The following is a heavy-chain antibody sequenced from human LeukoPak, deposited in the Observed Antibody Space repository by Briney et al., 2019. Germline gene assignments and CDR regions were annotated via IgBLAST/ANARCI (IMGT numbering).Heavy chain of an antibody. CDR2: IRYDGSNK. CDR3: AKVKGSEGYCSITSCLADY. CDR1: GFTFSSYG. Sequence: GGSLRLSCAASGFTFSSYGMHWVRQAPGKGLEWVAFIRYDGSNKYYADSVKGRFTISRDNSKNTLYLQLNSLRSEDTAVYYYAKVKGSEGYCSITSCLADYWGQGTLVTVSS. D-gene: IGHD2-2*01. J-gene: IGHJ4*02. V-gene: IGHV3-30*02.